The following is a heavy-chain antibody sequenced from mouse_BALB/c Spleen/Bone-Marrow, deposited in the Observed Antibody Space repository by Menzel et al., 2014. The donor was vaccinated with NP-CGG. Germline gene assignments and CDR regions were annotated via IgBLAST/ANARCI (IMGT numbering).Heavy chain of an antibody. CDR2: ILPGSGST. V-gene: IGHV1-9*01. CDR3: ARVGSTMITTAFAY. D-gene: IGHD2-4*01. CDR1: GYTFSRNW. Sequence: VQRAESGAELMKPGASVKISCKATGYTFSRNWIEWVKQRPGHGLEWIGEILPGSGSTNYNEKFKGKATFTADTSSNTANMQLSSLTSEDSGVYYCARVGSTMITTAFAYWGQGTLVTVSA. J-gene: IGHJ3*01.